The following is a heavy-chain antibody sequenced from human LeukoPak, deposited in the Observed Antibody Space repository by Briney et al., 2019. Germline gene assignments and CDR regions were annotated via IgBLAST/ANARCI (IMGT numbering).Heavy chain of an antibody. CDR3: AEEGKLQSGMDV. D-gene: IGHD4-23*01. CDR2: MSYDGSYK. Sequence: GGSLRLSCAASGFTFSAYGMHWVRQAPGKGLEWVAVMSYDGSYKHYADSVKGRFTISRDNSKNTLYLQVNSLRAEDTAIYYCAEEGKLQSGMDVWGQGTTVTVSS. V-gene: IGHV3-30*18. J-gene: IGHJ6*02. CDR1: GFTFSAYG.